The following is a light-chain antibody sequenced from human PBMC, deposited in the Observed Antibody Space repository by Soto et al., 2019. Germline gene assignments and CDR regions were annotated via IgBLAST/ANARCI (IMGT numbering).Light chain of an antibody. V-gene: IGKV1-39*01. CDR3: LQVYSFPRT. CDR1: QNVAHF. J-gene: IGKJ1*01. Sequence: DIQMTQSPSSLSASVGDRVTITCRSSQNVAHFLNWYQQKPGKAPKLLIYATSSLHSGVPSTFSGSGSGTDFTLTINTLHPEDFATYYCLQVYSFPRTFGQGTKVDIK. CDR2: ATS.